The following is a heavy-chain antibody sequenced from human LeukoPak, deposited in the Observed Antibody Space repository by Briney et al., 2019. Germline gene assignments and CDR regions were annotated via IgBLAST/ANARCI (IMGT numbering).Heavy chain of an antibody. CDR3: AKDPADFGDYVNWFES. CDR2: ISGSGGST. J-gene: IGHJ5*01. Sequence: GGSLRLSCAASGFTFSSYGMSWVRQAPGKGLEWVSAISGSGGSTYHADSVKGRFTISRDNSKNTLYLQMNSLRVEDTAVYYCAKDPADFGDYVNWFESWGQGTLVTVSS. V-gene: IGHV3-23*01. D-gene: IGHD4-17*01. CDR1: GFTFSSYG.